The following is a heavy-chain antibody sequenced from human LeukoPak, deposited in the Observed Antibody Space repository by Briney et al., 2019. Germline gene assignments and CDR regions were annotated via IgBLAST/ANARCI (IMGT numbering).Heavy chain of an antibody. Sequence: SETLSLTCTVSGGSISSYYWSWIRQPAGKGLEWIGRIYTSGSTNYNPSLKSRVTMSVDTSNNQFSLKLSSVTAADTAVYYCARDLRGRGWKGSYYYYMDVWGKGTTVTISS. V-gene: IGHV4-4*07. CDR2: IYTSGST. CDR1: GGSISSYY. CDR3: ARDLRGRGWKGSYYYYMDV. D-gene: IGHD1-1*01. J-gene: IGHJ6*03.